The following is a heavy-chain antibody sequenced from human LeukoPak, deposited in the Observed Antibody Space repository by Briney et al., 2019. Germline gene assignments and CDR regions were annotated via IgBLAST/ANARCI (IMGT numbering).Heavy chain of an antibody. CDR3: AKVSEYEYYYDSSGYIDY. CDR2: ISGSGGST. Sequence: GGSLRLSCTTSGFRFGEYALSWVRQAPGKGLKWVSAISGSGGSTYYADSVKGRFTIPRDNSKNTLYLQMNSLRAEDTAVYYCAKVSEYEYYYDSSGYIDYWGQGTLVTVSS. V-gene: IGHV3-23*01. J-gene: IGHJ4*02. CDR1: GFRFGEYA. D-gene: IGHD3-22*01.